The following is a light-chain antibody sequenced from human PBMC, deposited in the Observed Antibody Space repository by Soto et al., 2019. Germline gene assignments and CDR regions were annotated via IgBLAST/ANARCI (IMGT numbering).Light chain of an antibody. CDR2: GAS. CDR3: LQSHSFQLT. V-gene: IGKV1-12*01. CDR1: QDVGTW. J-gene: IGKJ4*01. Sequence: DIQMTQSPSSVSAAIGDRVTITCRASQDVGTWVAWYQQQPGKPPKLLIYGASGLHNGVPSRFSGSGSGTNFTLTFNSLHPEDFATYFCLQSHSFQLTFGGGTNVDIK.